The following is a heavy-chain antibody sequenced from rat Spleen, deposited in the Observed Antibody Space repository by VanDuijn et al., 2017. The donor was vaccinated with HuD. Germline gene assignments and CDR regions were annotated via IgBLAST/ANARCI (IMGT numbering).Heavy chain of an antibody. Sequence: QVQLKESGPDLVQPSQTLSLTCTVSGFSLTSYNVHWVRQPTGKGLEWMGIIWNTGGTRYNSALKSRLSISKDTSKSQVFLKMNSLQTEDTATYYCARDFDNWGQGVMVTVSS. CDR2: IWNTGGT. CDR3: ARDFDN. J-gene: IGHJ2*01. CDR1: GFSLTSYN. V-gene: IGHV2-41*01.